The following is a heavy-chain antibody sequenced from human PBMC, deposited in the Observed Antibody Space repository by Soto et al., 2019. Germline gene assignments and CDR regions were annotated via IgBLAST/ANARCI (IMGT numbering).Heavy chain of an antibody. V-gene: IGHV4-34*01. CDR2: INYYGST. CDR1: GGSFSGNY. CDR3: VSYDSSGRDVH. D-gene: IGHD3-22*01. J-gene: IGHJ4*02. Sequence: QVHLQQWGAGLLKPSETLSLTCGVYGGSFSGNYWSWIRQPPGKGLEWIGEINYYGSTNYNPSLESRVTMSEDTSKNHFSLRLNSVTAADTAVYYCVSYDSSGRDVHWGQGTLVTVSS.